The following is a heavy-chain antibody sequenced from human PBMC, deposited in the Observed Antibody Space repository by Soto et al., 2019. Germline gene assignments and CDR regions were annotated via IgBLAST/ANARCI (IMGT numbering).Heavy chain of an antibody. CDR1: GYTFTSYD. CDR2: MNPNSGNT. J-gene: IGHJ5*02. D-gene: IGHD6-19*01. Sequence: QVQLVQSGAEVKKPGASVKVSCKASGYTFTSYDINWVRQATGQGLEWMGWMNPNSGNTGYAQKFQGRVTMTRNTSISTAXXXLXXLRSEDTAVYYCARGRGSGWYGVWFDPWGQGTLVTVSS. V-gene: IGHV1-8*01. CDR3: ARGRGSGWYGVWFDP.